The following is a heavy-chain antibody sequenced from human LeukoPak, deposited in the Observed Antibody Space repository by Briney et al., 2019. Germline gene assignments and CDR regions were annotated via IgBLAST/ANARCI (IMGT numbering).Heavy chain of an antibody. V-gene: IGHV1-2*02. J-gene: IGHJ2*01. CDR1: GYTFTGYY. D-gene: IGHD3-3*01. CDR3: ARGVTIFGVVGNWYFDL. Sequence: ASVKVSCKASGYTFTGYYMHWVRQAPGQGLEWMGWINPNSGGTNYAQKFQGRVTMTRDTSISTAYMELSRLRSDDTAVYYCARGVTIFGVVGNWYFDLWGRGTLVTVSS. CDR2: INPNSGGT.